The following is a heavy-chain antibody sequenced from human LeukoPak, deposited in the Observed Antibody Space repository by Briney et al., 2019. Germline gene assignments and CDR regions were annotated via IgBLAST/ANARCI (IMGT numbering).Heavy chain of an antibody. CDR2: IYHSGST. CDR3: ARGVGLTQGGAFDF. D-gene: IGHD3-16*01. J-gene: IGHJ4*02. CDR1: GYSINSGFY. Sequence: PSETLSLTCTVSGYSINSGFYWGWIRQPPGKGLEWIGSIYHSGSTHYKSSLKSRVTISVDTSKNQLSLKLTSVTAADTAVYYCARGVGLTQGGAFDFWGQGTLVTVSS. V-gene: IGHV4-38-2*02.